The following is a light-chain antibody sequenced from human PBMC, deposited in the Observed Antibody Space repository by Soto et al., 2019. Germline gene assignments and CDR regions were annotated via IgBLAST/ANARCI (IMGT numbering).Light chain of an antibody. Sequence: EIVMTQSPATLSVSPGERATLSCRASQSVSNNLAWYQKKPGQAPRLLIYGASTRATGIPARFSGSGSGTEFTLTISILQSEDVAFYYCQQYNNWWTFGQGTKVEIK. V-gene: IGKV3-15*01. CDR3: QQYNNWWT. J-gene: IGKJ1*01. CDR1: QSVSNN. CDR2: GAS.